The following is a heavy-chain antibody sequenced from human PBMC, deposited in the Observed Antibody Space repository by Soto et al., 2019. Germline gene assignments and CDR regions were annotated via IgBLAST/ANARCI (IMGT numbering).Heavy chain of an antibody. CDR3: ARDEFGESHFDY. CDR2: INAGNGNT. Sequence: GASVKVSCKASGYTFTSYAMHWVRQAPGQRLEWMGWINAGNGNTKYSQKFQGRVTITRDTSASTAYMELSSLGSEDTAVYYCARDEFGESHFDYWGQGTLVTVSS. CDR1: GYTFTSYA. D-gene: IGHD3-10*01. V-gene: IGHV1-3*01. J-gene: IGHJ4*02.